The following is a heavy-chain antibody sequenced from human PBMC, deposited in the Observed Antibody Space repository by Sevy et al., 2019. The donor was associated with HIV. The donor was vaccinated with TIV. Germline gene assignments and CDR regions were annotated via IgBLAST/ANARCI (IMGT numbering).Heavy chain of an antibody. Sequence: GGSLRLSCAASGFTFSSYSMNWVRQAPGKGLEWVSSISTSSSYIYYADSVKGRFTNSRDNAKNSLYLQMNSLRAEDTAVYYCASDEVGGSHWEFDYWGQGTLDTHSS. CDR3: ASDEVGGSHWEFDY. J-gene: IGHJ4*02. V-gene: IGHV3-21*01. D-gene: IGHD1-26*01. CDR1: GFTFSSYS. CDR2: ISTSSSYI.